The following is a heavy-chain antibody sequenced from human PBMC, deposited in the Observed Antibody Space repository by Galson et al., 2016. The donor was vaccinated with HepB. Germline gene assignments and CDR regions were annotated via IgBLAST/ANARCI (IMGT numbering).Heavy chain of an antibody. D-gene: IGHD2/OR15-2a*01. CDR3: AHRPRGRNWFDP. CDR2: IFWDDNE. Sequence: PALVKPTQTLTLTCTFSGFSLSDSGEGVGWIRQPPGKALEWVALIFWDDNERYSPSLKTRLTITKDTSKNQVVLTMTNMDPVGTATYYCAHRPRGRNWFDPWGQGTLVTVSS. V-gene: IGHV2-5*02. J-gene: IGHJ5*02. CDR1: GFSLSDSGEG.